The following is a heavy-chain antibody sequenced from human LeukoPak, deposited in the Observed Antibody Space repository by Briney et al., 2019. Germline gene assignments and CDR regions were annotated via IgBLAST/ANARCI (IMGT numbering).Heavy chain of an antibody. Sequence: GASVKVSCKASGYTFTGYYMHWVRQAPGQGLEWMGWINPNSDGTNYAQKFQGRVTMTRDTSISTAYMELSRLRSDDTAVYYCAILLRSGSYMASNWFDPWGQGTLVTVSS. CDR1: GYTFTGYY. D-gene: IGHD3-10*01. J-gene: IGHJ5*02. CDR3: AILLRSGSYMASNWFDP. CDR2: INPNSDGT. V-gene: IGHV1-2*02.